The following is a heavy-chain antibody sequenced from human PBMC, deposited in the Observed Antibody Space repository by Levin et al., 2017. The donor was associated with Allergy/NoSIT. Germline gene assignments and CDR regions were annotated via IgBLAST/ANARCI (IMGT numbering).Heavy chain of an antibody. J-gene: IGHJ4*02. CDR2: ISASSGST. CDR3: AKGKYGSGWLADPG. D-gene: IGHD6-19*01. V-gene: IGHV3-23*01. Sequence: GGSLRLSCAASGFTFSSYAMNWVRQAPGRGLEWVAGISASSGSTDYAESVEGRFTISRDNSKNTLYLQMNSLRVEDTAIYCCAKGKYGSGWLADPGWGQGTPVTVSP. CDR1: GFTFSSYA.